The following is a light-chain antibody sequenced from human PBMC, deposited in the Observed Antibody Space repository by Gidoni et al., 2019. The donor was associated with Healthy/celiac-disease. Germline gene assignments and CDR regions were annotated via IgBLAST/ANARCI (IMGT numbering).Light chain of an antibody. CDR2: AAS. CDR3: QQINSYPLT. J-gene: IGKJ4*01. V-gene: IGKV1-9*01. Sequence: DIKFTQPPSFLFASVGERVTITCRASQGISSNLAWYQQKPGKAPKLLIYAASTLQSGVPSMFSGRGSGTEFTLTISSLQPEDFATYYCQQINSYPLTFGGGTKVEIK. CDR1: QGISSN.